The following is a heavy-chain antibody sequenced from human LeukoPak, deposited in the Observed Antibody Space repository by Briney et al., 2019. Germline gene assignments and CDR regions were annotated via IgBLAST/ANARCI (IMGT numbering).Heavy chain of an antibody. CDR3: ARDASSGWYFLSIGINGYFQH. CDR1: GFTFSSYA. D-gene: IGHD6-19*01. CDR2: ISYDGSNK. J-gene: IGHJ1*01. V-gene: IGHV3-30*04. Sequence: PGRSLRLSCAASGFTFSSYAMHWVRQAPGKGLEWVAVISYDGSNKYYADSVKGRFTISRDNSKNTLYLQMNSLRAEDTAVYYCARDASSGWYFLSIGINGYFQHWGQGTLVTVSS.